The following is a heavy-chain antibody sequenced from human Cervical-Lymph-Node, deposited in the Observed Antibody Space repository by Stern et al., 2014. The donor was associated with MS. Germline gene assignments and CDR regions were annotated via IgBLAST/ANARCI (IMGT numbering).Heavy chain of an antibody. CDR2: INPGDGRT. CDR3: ARDLDNTDSNYEVVY. V-gene: IGHV1-46*01. J-gene: IGHJ4*02. CDR1: GYTRSSYY. Sequence: VQLVESGAEVKKPGASVKVSCKASGYTRSSYYMHWVRQAPGQGLEWMGMINPGDGRTSYAEKFRGRVTMTKDTSTSTVIMELSSLRSEDTAVYFCARDLDNTDSNYEVVYWGQGTLVIVSS. D-gene: IGHD4-11*01.